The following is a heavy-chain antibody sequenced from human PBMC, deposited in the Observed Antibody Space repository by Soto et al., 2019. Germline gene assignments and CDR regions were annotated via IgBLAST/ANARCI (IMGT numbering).Heavy chain of an antibody. V-gene: IGHV3-30-3*01. Sequence: PGGSLRLSCAASGFTFSSYAMHWVRQAPGKGLEWVAVISYDGSNKYYADSVKGRFTISRDNSKNTLYLQMNSLRAEDTAVYYCARDGGHSGSRYCMDYWGQGTLVTVSS. CDR2: ISYDGSNK. J-gene: IGHJ4*02. D-gene: IGHD6-13*01. CDR1: GFTFSSYA. CDR3: ARDGGHSGSRYCMDY.